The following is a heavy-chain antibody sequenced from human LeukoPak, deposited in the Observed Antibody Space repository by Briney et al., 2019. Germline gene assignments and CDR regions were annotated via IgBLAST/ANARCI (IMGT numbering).Heavy chain of an antibody. CDR1: GFPFNNFG. J-gene: IGHJ4*02. CDR3: ARGGAARPDY. V-gene: IGHV3-48*01. CDR2: IRSSSSTM. D-gene: IGHD6-6*01. Sequence: PGGSLRLSCAASGFPFNNFGMNWLRHAPGKRLELVSYIRSSSSTMSHADSVKGRFTISRDNAKNSLFLQMNSLRAEDTAVYYCARGGAARPDYWGQGALVTV.